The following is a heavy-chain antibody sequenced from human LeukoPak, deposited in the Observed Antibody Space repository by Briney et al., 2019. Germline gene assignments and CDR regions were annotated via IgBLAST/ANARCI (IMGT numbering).Heavy chain of an antibody. J-gene: IGHJ4*02. CDR1: TFSFSRYR. V-gene: IGHV3-23*01. D-gene: IGHD6-19*01. CDR3: AQDLSRYSSGWFPFDY. CDR2: ISAGGDGT. Sequence: GGSLRLSCAASTFSFSRYRMGWVRQAPGKGLEWVSGISAGGDGTYHADPVKGRFTITRDNSKNTLYLRMNSLRAEDTTVYYCAQDLSRYSSGWFPFDYWGQGTLVTVSS.